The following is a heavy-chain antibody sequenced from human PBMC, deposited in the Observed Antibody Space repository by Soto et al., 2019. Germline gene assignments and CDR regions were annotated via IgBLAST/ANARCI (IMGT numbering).Heavy chain of an antibody. CDR3: ARESGHQLWWFDP. CDR1: GGSINNYY. V-gene: IGHV4-59*01. J-gene: IGHJ5*02. D-gene: IGHD2-2*01. CDR2: IYYSGST. Sequence: QVQLQESGPGLVKPSETLSLTCTVSGGSINNYYWGWFRQPPGKGLEWIGYIYYSGSTTYNPSLKSRVTISIDTSKNQFSLKLSSLTAADTAVYFCARESGHQLWWFDPWGQGTLVTVSS.